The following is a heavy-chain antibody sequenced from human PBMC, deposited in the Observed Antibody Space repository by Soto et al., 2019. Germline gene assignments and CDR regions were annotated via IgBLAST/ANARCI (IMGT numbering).Heavy chain of an antibody. Sequence: GGSLRLSCAASGFTFSSYAMHWVRQAPGKGLEWVAVISYDGSNKYYADSVKGRFTISRDNSKNTLCLQMNSLRAEDTAVYYCARDRYGYSYGFFDYWGQGTLVTVSS. CDR2: ISYDGSNK. CDR3: ARDRYGYSYGFFDY. D-gene: IGHD5-18*01. J-gene: IGHJ4*02. CDR1: GFTFSSYA. V-gene: IGHV3-30-3*01.